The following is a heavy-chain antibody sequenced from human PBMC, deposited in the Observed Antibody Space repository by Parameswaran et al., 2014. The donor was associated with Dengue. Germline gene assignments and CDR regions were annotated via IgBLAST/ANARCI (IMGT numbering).Heavy chain of an antibody. J-gene: IGHJ4*01. V-gene: IGHV1-2*02. Sequence: WVRQAPGQGLEWMGWINPDSGDTNYAQKFQGRVTMTRDTSISTAHMELSRLRFDDTAVYYCAYTDYGAWGQGTLVTVSS. CDR2: INPDSGDT. CDR3: AYTDYGA. D-gene: IGHD4-17*01.